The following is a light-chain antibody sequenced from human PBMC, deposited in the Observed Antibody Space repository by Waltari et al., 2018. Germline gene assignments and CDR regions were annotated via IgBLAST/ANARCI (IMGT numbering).Light chain of an antibody. V-gene: IGKV3-11*01. J-gene: IGKJ1*01. CDR3: HQRAHWPPT. CDR1: QSVSSY. Sequence: EIVLTQSPATLSLSPGERATLSCRASQSVSSYLAWYQQKPGQGPRLLIYDASKRATGIPARFSGSGSGTDFTFTISSLEPEDFAVYFCHQRAHWPPTFGQGTKVEIK. CDR2: DAS.